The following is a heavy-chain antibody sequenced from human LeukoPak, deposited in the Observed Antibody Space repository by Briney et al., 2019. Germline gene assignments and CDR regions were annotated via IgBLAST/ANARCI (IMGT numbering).Heavy chain of an antibody. Sequence: PGGSLRLSCAASGFTFSSHALSWVRQAPGKGLEWVSTITASGATTYYADSVRGRFTISRDNSKNTLYLQMNSLRAEDTAVYYCARDGDSGSYYTLWYWGQGTLVTVSS. CDR3: ARDGDSGSYYTLWY. CDR1: GFTFSSHA. D-gene: IGHD1-26*01. CDR2: ITASGATT. V-gene: IGHV3-23*01. J-gene: IGHJ4*02.